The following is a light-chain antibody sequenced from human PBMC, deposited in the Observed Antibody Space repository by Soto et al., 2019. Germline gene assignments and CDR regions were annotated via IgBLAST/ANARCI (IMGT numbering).Light chain of an antibody. CDR2: AAS. CDR1: QNIRNY. J-gene: IGKJ2*01. V-gene: IGKV1-39*01. Sequence: DIQMTHSPSSLSASVGDRVTITCRASQNIRNYLNWYQQKPGDAPKLRIYAASTLQGAGPSSFRGSDSGADFTLTNYSLQPEDLATYLWQQGHTTPYTFGQGTRLEI. CDR3: QQGHTTPYT.